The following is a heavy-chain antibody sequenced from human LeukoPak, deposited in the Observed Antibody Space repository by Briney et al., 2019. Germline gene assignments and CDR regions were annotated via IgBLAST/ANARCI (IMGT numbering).Heavy chain of an antibody. CDR2: INPNSGGT. V-gene: IGHV1-2*02. J-gene: IGHJ3*01. CDR1: GYTFTGYY. CDR3: ASTYADYYDSSGYYYRA. D-gene: IGHD3-22*01. Sequence: ASVKVSCKASGYTFTGYYMHWVRQAPGQGLEWMGWINPNSGGTNYAQKFQGRVTMTRDTSISTACMELSRLRSDDTAVYYCASTYADYYDSSGYYYRAWGQGTMVTVSS.